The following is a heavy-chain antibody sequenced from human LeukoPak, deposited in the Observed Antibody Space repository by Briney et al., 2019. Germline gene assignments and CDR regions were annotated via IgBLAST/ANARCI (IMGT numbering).Heavy chain of an antibody. V-gene: IGHV4-39*07. J-gene: IGHJ5*02. CDR3: ARESYCTAATCPGWFDP. Sequence: SETLSLTCTVSGGSISSRSYFWGWLRQPPGKGLEWIASIYYSGSPFYTPSLKSRVTISVDTSKNQFSLRLSSVTAADTAVYYCARESYCTAATCPGWFDPWGQGTLATVSS. CDR1: GGSISSRSYF. D-gene: IGHD2-8*02. CDR2: IYYSGSP.